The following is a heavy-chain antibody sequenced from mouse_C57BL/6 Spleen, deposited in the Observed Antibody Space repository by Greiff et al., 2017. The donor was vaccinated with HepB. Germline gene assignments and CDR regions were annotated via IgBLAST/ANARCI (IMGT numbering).Heavy chain of an antibody. J-gene: IGHJ2*01. CDR3: ARSGGGTVRFDD. CDR2: INPGSGGT. Sequence: VQLQQSGAELVRPGTSVKVSCKASGYAFTNYLIEWVKQRPGQGLEWIGVINPGSGGTNYNEKFKGKATLTADKSSSTAYMQLSSLTPEDSAVYFCARSGGGTVRFDDWGQGTTLTVSS. D-gene: IGHD1-1*02. CDR1: GYAFTNYL. V-gene: IGHV1-54*01.